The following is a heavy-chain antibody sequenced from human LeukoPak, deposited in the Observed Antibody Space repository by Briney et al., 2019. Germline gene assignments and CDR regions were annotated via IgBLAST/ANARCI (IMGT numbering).Heavy chain of an antibody. CDR2: IYYSGST. CDR1: GGSISSSSYY. J-gene: IGHJ4*02. D-gene: IGHD6-19*01. Sequence: PWETLSLTCTVSGGSISSSSYYWGWIRQPPGKGREWIGSIYYSGSTYYNPSLKSRVTISVDTSKNQFSLKLSSVTAADTAVYYCARLVLEGPDSGIAVAGFDYWGQGALVTVSS. V-gene: IGHV4-39*01. CDR3: ARLVLEGPDSGIAVAGFDY.